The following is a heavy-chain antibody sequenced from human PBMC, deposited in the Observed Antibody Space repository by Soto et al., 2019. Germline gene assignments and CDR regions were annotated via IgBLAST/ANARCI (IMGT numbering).Heavy chain of an antibody. V-gene: IGHV4-34*01. CDR1: GGSFSGYY. D-gene: IGHD3-16*01. CDR2: INHSGST. Sequence: SETLSLTCAVYGGSFSGYYWSWIRQPPGKGLEWIGEINHSGSTNYNPSLKSRVTISVDTSKNQFSLKLSSVTAADTAVYYCASPWGIGHDAFDIWGQGTMVTV. CDR3: ASPWGIGHDAFDI. J-gene: IGHJ3*02.